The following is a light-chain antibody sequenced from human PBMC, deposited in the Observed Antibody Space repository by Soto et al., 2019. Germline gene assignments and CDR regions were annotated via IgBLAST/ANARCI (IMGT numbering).Light chain of an antibody. J-gene: IGKJ5*01. CDR1: QTIDSY. V-gene: IGKV1-39*01. CDR3: QQTRSGIT. Sequence: DIQLTHSPPALSATVGDGVTITCRASQTIDSYLNWFQQKPGMAPKLLIYAASKLQSGVPSRFRGSGSGTDFTLTIDTLQPDDFASYYCQQTRSGITFGQGTRLEIK. CDR2: AAS.